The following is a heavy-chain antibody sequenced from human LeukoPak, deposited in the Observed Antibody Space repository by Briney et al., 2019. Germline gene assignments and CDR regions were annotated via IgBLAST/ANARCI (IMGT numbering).Heavy chain of an antibody. CDR1: GGSISSGDYY. V-gene: IGHV4-30-4*03. CDR3: SRNGDCNLDS. J-gene: IGHJ4*02. CDR2: IYHSGST. Sequence: PSQTLSLTCTVSGGSISSGDYYWSWIRQAPGKGLEWIGEIYHSGSTNYNPSLKSRVTISVDKSKNQFSLKLNSVTAADTAMYYCSRNGDCNLDSWGQGTLITVSS. D-gene: IGHD2-21*01.